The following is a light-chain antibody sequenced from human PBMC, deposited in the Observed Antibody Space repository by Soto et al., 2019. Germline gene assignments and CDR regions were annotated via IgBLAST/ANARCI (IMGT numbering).Light chain of an antibody. J-gene: IGKJ3*01. CDR1: QSVSSSY. CDR2: GAS. CDR3: QQYGSSVFT. V-gene: IGKV3-20*01. Sequence: EIVLTQSPGNLSLSPGERATLSCRASQSVSSSYLAWYQQKPGQAPRLLIYGASSRATGIPERFSGSGSGTDFTLTISRLEPEDFAVYYCQQYGSSVFTFGPGTKVDIK.